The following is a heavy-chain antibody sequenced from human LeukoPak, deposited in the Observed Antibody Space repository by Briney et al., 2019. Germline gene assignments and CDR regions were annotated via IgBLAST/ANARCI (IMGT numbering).Heavy chain of an antibody. J-gene: IGHJ4*02. CDR2: IKQDGSQ. CDR1: GFTFSRHW. V-gene: IGHV3-7*01. CDR3: ARGPDYGARLDYFDY. Sequence: PGGSLRLSCAASGFTFSRHWMSWVRQAPGKGLEWVANIKQDGSQDYVDSAKGRFIISRDNAKNSLYLQMNSLRAEDTAVYSCARGPDYGARLDYFDYWGQGTLVTVSS. D-gene: IGHD4-17*01.